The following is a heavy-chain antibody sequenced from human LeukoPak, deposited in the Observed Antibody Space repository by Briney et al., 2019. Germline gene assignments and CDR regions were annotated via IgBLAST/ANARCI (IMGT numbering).Heavy chain of an antibody. CDR2: IYSGGGT. V-gene: IGHV3-66*01. CDR3: ATETDEY. Sequence: GGSLRLSCAASGFTLSSNYISWGRQAPGKGLEWVSVIYSGGGTYNADSVKGRFTISRDNSKNTVYLQMNSLRVEDTAVYYCATETDEYWGHGTLVSVSS. CDR1: GFTLSSNY. J-gene: IGHJ4*01. D-gene: IGHD2-21*02.